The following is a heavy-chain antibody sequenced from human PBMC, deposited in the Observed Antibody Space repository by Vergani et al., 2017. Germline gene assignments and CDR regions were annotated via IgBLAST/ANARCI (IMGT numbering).Heavy chain of an antibody. CDR1: GGSISSSSYY. Sequence: QLQLQESGPGLVKPSETLSLTCTVSGGSISSSSYYWGWIRQPPGKGLEWIGSIYYSGSTYYNPSLKSRVTISVDTSKNQFSLKLSYVTAADTAVYYCARETRNRGEAVAGTRDAFDIWGQGTMVTVSS. CDR2: IYYSGST. V-gene: IGHV4-39*02. D-gene: IGHD6-19*01. J-gene: IGHJ3*02. CDR3: ARETRNRGEAVAGTRDAFDI.